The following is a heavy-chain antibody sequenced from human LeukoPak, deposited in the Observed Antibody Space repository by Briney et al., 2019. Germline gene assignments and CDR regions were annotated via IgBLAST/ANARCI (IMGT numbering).Heavy chain of an antibody. CDR2: ISYDGSNK. CDR1: GFTFSSYG. Sequence: GRSLRLSCAASGFTFSSYGMHWVRQAPGKGLEWVAVISYDGSNKYYADSVKGRFTISRDNSKNTLYLQMNSLRAEDTAVYYCAKGRTPLEYSSSSLRFDYWGQGTLVTVSS. J-gene: IGHJ4*02. D-gene: IGHD6-6*01. V-gene: IGHV3-30*18. CDR3: AKGRTPLEYSSSSLRFDY.